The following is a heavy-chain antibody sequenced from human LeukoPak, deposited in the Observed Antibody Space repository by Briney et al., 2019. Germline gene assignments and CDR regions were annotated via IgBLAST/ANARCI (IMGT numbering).Heavy chain of an antibody. J-gene: IGHJ4*02. CDR3: ARNDSSGYFDY. D-gene: IGHD3-22*01. CDR1: DSSISSTSY. CDR2: IYHSGGT. Sequence: PSETLSLTCAVSDSSISSTSYWGWIRQPPGKGLEWIGSIYHSGGTVYNPSLKSRVTISVGTSKKQFSLKLTSVTAADTAVYYCARNDSSGYFDYWGQGTLVTVSS. V-gene: IGHV4-38-2*01.